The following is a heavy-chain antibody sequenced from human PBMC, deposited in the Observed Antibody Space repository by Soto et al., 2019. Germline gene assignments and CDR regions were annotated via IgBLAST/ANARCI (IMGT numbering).Heavy chain of an antibody. CDR3: AHSKYYYYYGMDV. Sequence: QITLKESGPTLVKPTQPLTLTCTFSGFSLNTSGVGVGWIRQPPGKALEWLALIYWDDDKRYSPSLKTRLIITKDTSKNQVVLIMTNMDPVDTATYYCAHSKYYYYYGMDVWGQGTTVTVSS. V-gene: IGHV2-5*02. CDR2: IYWDDDK. CDR1: GFSLNTSGVG. J-gene: IGHJ6*02.